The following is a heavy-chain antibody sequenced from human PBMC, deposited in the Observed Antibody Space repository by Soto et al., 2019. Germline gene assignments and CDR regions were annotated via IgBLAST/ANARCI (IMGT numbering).Heavy chain of an antibody. D-gene: IGHD1-7*01. J-gene: IGHJ4*02. CDR2: IYHSGST. Sequence: PSETLSLTCAVSGYSISSGYYWGWIRQPPGKGLEWIGSIYHSGSTYYNPSLKSRVTISLDTSKTQFTRKLSSVTAADTAVYYCASDSWGNWNYDGPFDYWGQGTLVTVSS. CDR1: GYSISSGYY. CDR3: ASDSWGNWNYDGPFDY. V-gene: IGHV4-38-2*01.